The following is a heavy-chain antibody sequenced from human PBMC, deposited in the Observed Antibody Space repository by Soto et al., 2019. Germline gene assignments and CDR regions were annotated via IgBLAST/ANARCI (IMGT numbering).Heavy chain of an antibody. J-gene: IGHJ4*02. Sequence: PGGSLRLSCAASGFTFSTYDLNWVRQSPGKGLEWVSSISSSSSYIYYADSVKGRFTISRDNAKNSLYLQMNSLRAEDTAVYYCARDLQSDYWGQGTLVTVSS. CDR3: ARDLQSDY. V-gene: IGHV3-21*01. CDR1: GFTFSTYD. D-gene: IGHD6-19*01. CDR2: ISSSSSYI.